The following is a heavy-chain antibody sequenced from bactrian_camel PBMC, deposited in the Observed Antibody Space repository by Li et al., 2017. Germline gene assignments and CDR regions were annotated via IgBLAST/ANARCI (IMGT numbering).Heavy chain of an antibody. Sequence: HVQLVESGGGSVRPGGSLRLSCAGANGMYCMGWYRQAPGKEREAVASISPPIVTAWYAEPVKGRFTISHDSVEKTLYLQMNSLKPEDTAIYYCAANGRWVAYCSGKTDPSGFGYWGQGTQVTV. V-gene: IGHV3S53*01. CDR3: AANGRWVAYCSGKTDPSGFGY. J-gene: IGHJ4*01. D-gene: IGHD2*01. CDR2: ISPPIVTA. CDR1: NGMYC.